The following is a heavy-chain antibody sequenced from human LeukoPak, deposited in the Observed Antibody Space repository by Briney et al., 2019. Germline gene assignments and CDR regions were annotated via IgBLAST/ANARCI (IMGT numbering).Heavy chain of an antibody. CDR1: GFTFRSYW. Sequence: PGGSLRLSRAASGFTFRSYWMTWVRQAPGKGLEWVANIKQDGSEKYYVDSVKGRFTISRDSAKNSLYLQMNSLRAEDTAVYYCARDSGIAPAGYFHSYGMDVWGQGTTVTVSS. V-gene: IGHV3-7*01. CDR2: IKQDGSEK. J-gene: IGHJ6*02. CDR3: ARDSGIAPAGYFHSYGMDV. D-gene: IGHD6-25*01.